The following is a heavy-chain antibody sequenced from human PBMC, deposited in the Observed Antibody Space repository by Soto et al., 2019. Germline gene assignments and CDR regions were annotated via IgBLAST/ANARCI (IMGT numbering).Heavy chain of an antibody. CDR2: ISYDGSNK. J-gene: IGHJ3*02. CDR1: GFTFSSYA. CDR3: ASLPPFRVPPDAFDI. Sequence: PGGSLRLSCAASGFTFSSYAMHWVRQAPGKGLEWVAVISYDGSNKYYADSVKGRFTISRDNSKNTLYLQMNSLRAEDTAVYYCASLPPFRVPPDAFDIWGQGTMVTVSS. V-gene: IGHV3-30-3*01.